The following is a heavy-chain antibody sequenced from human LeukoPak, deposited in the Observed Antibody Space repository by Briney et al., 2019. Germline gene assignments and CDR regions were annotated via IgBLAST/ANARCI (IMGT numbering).Heavy chain of an antibody. CDR3: ARGYCSSTSCYNNWFDP. V-gene: IGHV4-59*12. D-gene: IGHD2-2*01. CDR1: GGSISSYY. CDR2: IDYSGST. Sequence: SETLSLTCTVSGGSISSYYWSWIRQPPGKGLEWIGYIDYSGSTNYNPSLKSRVTISVDTSKNQFSLKLSSVTAADTAVYYCARGYCSSTSCYNNWFDPWGQGTLVTVSS. J-gene: IGHJ5*02.